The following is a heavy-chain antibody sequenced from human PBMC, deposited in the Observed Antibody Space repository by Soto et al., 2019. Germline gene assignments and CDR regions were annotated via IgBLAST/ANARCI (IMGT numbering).Heavy chain of an antibody. CDR2: IGASGDHI. Sequence: PGGSLRLSCAASGFTFSSYTMNWVRQAPGKGLECVSSIGASGDHIYYADSVRGRFTISRDNARNSLYLQLNSLRADDTAVYFCAATYSFAAYWGQGSQVTVSS. CDR1: GFTFSSYT. D-gene: IGHD5-12*01. V-gene: IGHV3-21*01. J-gene: IGHJ4*02. CDR3: AATYSFAAY.